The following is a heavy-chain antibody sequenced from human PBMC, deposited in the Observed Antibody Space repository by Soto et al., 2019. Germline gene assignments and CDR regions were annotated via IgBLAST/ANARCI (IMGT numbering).Heavy chain of an antibody. D-gene: IGHD3-3*01. CDR2: ISGSGGST. Sequence: PGGSLRLSCAASGFTFSSYAMSWVRQAPGKGLEWVSAISGSGGSTYYADSVKGRFTISRDNSKNTLYLQMNSLRAEDTAVYYCAKGTYYDFWSGLSQVVYYYSGMDVWGQGTTVTVSS. J-gene: IGHJ6*02. V-gene: IGHV3-23*01. CDR3: AKGTYYDFWSGLSQVVYYYSGMDV. CDR1: GFTFSSYA.